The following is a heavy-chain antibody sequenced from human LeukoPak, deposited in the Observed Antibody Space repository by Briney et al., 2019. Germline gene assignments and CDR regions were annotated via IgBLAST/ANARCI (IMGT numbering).Heavy chain of an antibody. V-gene: IGHV1-18*01. CDR2: VSGYNGHT. Sequence: VASVKVSCKASGYTLTTYCINWVRQAPAQGLEWMGWVSGYNGHTDYQQKFQGRVTMTTDTSTTTAYLDLRGLRPDDTAVYYCATGSITMIRGVIYFYYGLDVWGQGTTVTVSS. J-gene: IGHJ6*02. D-gene: IGHD3-10*01. CDR3: ATGSITMIRGVIYFYYGLDV. CDR1: GYTLTTYC.